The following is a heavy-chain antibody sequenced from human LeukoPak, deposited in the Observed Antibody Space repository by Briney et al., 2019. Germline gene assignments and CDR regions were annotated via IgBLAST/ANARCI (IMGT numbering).Heavy chain of an antibody. D-gene: IGHD2-2*01. CDR1: GYTFTGYY. Sequence: ASVKVSCKASGYTFTGYYMHWVRQAPGQGLEWMGWINPNSGGTNYAQKFQGRVTMTRDTSISTAYMELSRLRSDDTAVYYCAREMYCSSTSCYAYLDYWGQGTLVTVSS. CDR2: INPNSGGT. J-gene: IGHJ4*02. CDR3: AREMYCSSTSCYAYLDY. V-gene: IGHV1-2*02.